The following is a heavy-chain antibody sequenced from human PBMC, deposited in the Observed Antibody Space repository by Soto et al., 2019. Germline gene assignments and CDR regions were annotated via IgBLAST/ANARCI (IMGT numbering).Heavy chain of an antibody. CDR1: GFTFSNYA. D-gene: IGHD6-13*01. CDR2: ISYDGSNK. J-gene: IGHJ5*02. CDR3: ARAWGIAATGIYNNWFDP. V-gene: IGHV3-30-3*01. Sequence: QVQLVESGGGVVQSGRSLRLSCAASGFTFSNYAMHWVRQAPGKGLEWVAVISYDGSNKYYADSVKGRFTISRDNSENTLYVQMNRLRAEDTAVYYCARAWGIAATGIYNNWFDPWGQGTLVTVSS.